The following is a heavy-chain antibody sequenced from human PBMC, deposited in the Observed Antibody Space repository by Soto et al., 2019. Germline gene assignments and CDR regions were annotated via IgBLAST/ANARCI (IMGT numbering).Heavy chain of an antibody. CDR2: IYYSGST. V-gene: IGHV4-59*08. CDR3: ARGRGYSYGLDP. CDR1: GGSISSYY. D-gene: IGHD5-12*01. J-gene: IGHJ5*02. Sequence: SETLSLTCTVSGGSISSYYWSWIRQPPGKGLEWIGYIYYSGSTNYNPSLKSRVAISVDTSKNQFSLRLSSVTAADTAVYYCARGRGYSYGLDPWGQGTLVTVSS.